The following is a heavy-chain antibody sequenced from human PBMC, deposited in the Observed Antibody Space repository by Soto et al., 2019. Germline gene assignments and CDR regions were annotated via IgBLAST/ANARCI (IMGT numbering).Heavy chain of an antibody. Sequence: PSETLSLTCTVSGGSISSGGYYWSWIRQHPGKGLEWIGYIYYSGSTYYNTSLKSRVTISVDTSKNQFSLKLSSVTAADTAVYYCARDSALGDSDAFDIWGQGTMVTVS. CDR2: IYYSGST. D-gene: IGHD2-21*02. CDR3: ARDSALGDSDAFDI. V-gene: IGHV4-31*03. J-gene: IGHJ3*02. CDR1: GGSISSGGYY.